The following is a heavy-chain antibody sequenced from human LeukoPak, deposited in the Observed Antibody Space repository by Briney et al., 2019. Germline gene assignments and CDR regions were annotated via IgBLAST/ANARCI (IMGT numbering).Heavy chain of an antibody. J-gene: IGHJ3*02. CDR1: GVTFRSYS. CDR3: ARDLIAAAGTLGDAFDI. V-gene: IGHV3-21*01. Sequence: PGGSLRLSCAASGVTFRSYSMNWVRQAPGKGLEWVSSISSSSSYIYYADSVKGRFTISRDNAKNSLYLQMNSLRAEDTAVYYCARDLIAAAGTLGDAFDIRGQGKMVTVSS. D-gene: IGHD6-13*01. CDR2: ISSSSSYI.